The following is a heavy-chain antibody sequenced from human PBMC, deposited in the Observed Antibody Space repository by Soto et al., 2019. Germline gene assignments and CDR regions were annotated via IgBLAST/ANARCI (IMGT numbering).Heavy chain of an antibody. CDR3: ARERPYNWNDNNYYYGMDV. CDR2: MNPNSGNT. V-gene: IGHV1-8*01. CDR1: VYSFTSYV. D-gene: IGHD1-1*01. Sequence: ASVKVSRKASVYSFTSYVINWLRQANGQGLEWMGWMNPNSGNTGYAQKFQGRVTMTRNTSISTAYMELSSLRSEDTAVYYCARERPYNWNDNNYYYGMDVWGQGTTVTVSS. J-gene: IGHJ6*02.